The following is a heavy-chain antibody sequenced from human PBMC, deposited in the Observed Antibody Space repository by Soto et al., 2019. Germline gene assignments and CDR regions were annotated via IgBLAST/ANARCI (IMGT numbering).Heavy chain of an antibody. CDR3: ARDYADAFDX. J-gene: IGHJ3*02. Sequence: ASVKVSCKASGDTFSTYTITWVRQAPGQGLEWMGWISAYNGNTNYAQNFQGRVTMTTDTSTSTAYMELRSLRSDDTAVYYCARDYADAFDXWGQGTMVTVSS. CDR1: GDTFSTYT. V-gene: IGHV1-18*01. D-gene: IGHD3-16*01. CDR2: ISAYNGNT.